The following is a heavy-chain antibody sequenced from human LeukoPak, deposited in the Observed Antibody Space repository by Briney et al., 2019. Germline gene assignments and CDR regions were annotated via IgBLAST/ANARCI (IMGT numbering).Heavy chain of an antibody. CDR3: ARVWAFWSGYCFDC. Sequence: GGSLRLSCAASGFTFDDYGMSWVRQAPGKGLEWVSGINWNGGSTGYADSVKGRFTISRDNAKNSLYLQMNSLRAEDTALYYCARVWAFWSGYCFDCWGQGTLVTVSS. CDR2: INWNGGST. CDR1: GFTFDDYG. D-gene: IGHD3-3*01. V-gene: IGHV3-20*04. J-gene: IGHJ4*02.